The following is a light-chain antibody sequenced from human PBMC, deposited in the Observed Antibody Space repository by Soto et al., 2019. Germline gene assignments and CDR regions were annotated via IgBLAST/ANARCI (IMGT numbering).Light chain of an antibody. CDR1: QSISDW. Sequence: DIRMTQSPSTLSASVGDRVTIACRASQSISDWLAWYQQKPGQDPKFLIYRASNLESGVPSRFSGSGSGTEFTLTISSLQTDDCATSYYEQYYTYPTTFGNGTKVEI. V-gene: IGKV1-5*03. CDR2: RAS. J-gene: IGKJ1*01. CDR3: EQYYTYPTT.